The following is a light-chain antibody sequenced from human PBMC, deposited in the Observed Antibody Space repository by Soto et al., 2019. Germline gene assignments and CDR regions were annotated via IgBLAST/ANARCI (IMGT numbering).Light chain of an antibody. J-gene: IGKJ5*01. CDR2: GAS. V-gene: IGKV3-20*01. CDR3: QQYDNSPIT. CDR1: QSISSSF. Sequence: EIVLTQSQGILSLSPCERASLSFGASQSISSSFLAWYQQKPGQAPRLLIYGASSRATGIPDRFSGTGSETDFTLTISRLEPEDFAVYYCQQYDNSPITFGQGTRLEI.